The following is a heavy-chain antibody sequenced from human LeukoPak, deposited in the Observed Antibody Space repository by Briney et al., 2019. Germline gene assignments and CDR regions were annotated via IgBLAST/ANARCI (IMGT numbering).Heavy chain of an antibody. J-gene: IGHJ3*02. CDR1: GGSISSYY. D-gene: IGHD6-13*01. V-gene: IGHV4-4*07. CDR3: ARYPNSSSWYERDAFDI. Sequence: SETLSLTCTVSGGSISSYYWSWIRQPAGKGLEWIGRIYTSGSTNYNPSLKSRVTISVDTSKNQFSLKLSSVTAADTAVYYCARYPNSSSWYERDAFDIWGQGTMVTVSS. CDR2: IYTSGST.